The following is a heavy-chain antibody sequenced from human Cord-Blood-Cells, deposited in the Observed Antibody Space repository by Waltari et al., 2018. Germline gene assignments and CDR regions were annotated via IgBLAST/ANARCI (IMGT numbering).Heavy chain of an antibody. CDR3: ARGDSADIFDY. D-gene: IGHD5-12*01. Sequence: QVQLVQSGAEVKKPGSSVQASCKDSGGTVSSYAISWVRHAPGQGLEWMGGIIPILGIANYAQKFQGRVTITADESTSTAYMELSSLRSEDTAVYYCARGDSADIFDYWGQGTLVTVSS. CDR2: IIPILGIA. V-gene: IGHV1-69*04. CDR1: GGTVSSYA. J-gene: IGHJ4*02.